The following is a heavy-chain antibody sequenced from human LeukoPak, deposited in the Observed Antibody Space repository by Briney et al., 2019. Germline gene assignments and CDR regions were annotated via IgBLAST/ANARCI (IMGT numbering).Heavy chain of an antibody. CDR2: IYYSGNT. J-gene: IGHJ4*02. Sequence: PSETLSLTCSVSGGSIGSTTYYWGWIRQPPGKGLEWIGSIYYSGNTYYSPSLMSRVTISVDTSKNQFSLNLSSVTAADTAVYYCARAPHFFDTSGSRYYFDYWGQGTLVTVSS. CDR1: GGSIGSTTYY. D-gene: IGHD3-22*01. V-gene: IGHV4-39*07. CDR3: ARAPHFFDTSGSRYYFDY.